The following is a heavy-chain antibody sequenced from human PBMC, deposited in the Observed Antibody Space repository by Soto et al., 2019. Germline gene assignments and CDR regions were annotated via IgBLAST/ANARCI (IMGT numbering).Heavy chain of an antibody. V-gene: IGHV3-21*01. D-gene: IGHD6-13*01. Sequence: PGGSLRLSCAASGFTFSSYSMNWVRQAPGKGLEWVSSISSSSSYIYYADSVKGRFTISRDNAKNSLYLQMNSLRAEDTAVYYCARAGYSSSWYRIPHFDYWGQGTLVTVSS. CDR1: GFTFSSYS. CDR2: ISSSSSYI. CDR3: ARAGYSSSWYRIPHFDY. J-gene: IGHJ4*02.